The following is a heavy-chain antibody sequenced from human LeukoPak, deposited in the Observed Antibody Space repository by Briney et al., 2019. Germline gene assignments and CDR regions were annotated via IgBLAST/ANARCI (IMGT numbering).Heavy chain of an antibody. Sequence: PSETLSLTCAVYGGSFSGYYWSWIRQPPGEGLEWIGEIYHSGSTNYNPSLTSRVTILVDKSENQFSLKLRSVTAADTAIYYCASAAADAFNIWGQGTLVTVSS. CDR1: GGSFSGYY. D-gene: IGHD6-13*01. J-gene: IGHJ3*02. CDR2: IYHSGST. CDR3: ASAAADAFNI. V-gene: IGHV4-34*01.